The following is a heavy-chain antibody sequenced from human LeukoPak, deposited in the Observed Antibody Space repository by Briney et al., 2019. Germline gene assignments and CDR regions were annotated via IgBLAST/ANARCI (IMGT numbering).Heavy chain of an antibody. Sequence: PSETLSLTCTVSGGSISSYYWSWIRQPPGKGLEWIGYIYYSGSTNYNPSLKSRVTMSVDTSKNQFSLKLSSVTAADTAVYYCARESRDYYYYMDVWGKGTTVTVSS. CDR2: IYYSGST. D-gene: IGHD5-24*01. V-gene: IGHV4-59*01. CDR1: GGSISSYY. J-gene: IGHJ6*03. CDR3: ARESRDYYYYMDV.